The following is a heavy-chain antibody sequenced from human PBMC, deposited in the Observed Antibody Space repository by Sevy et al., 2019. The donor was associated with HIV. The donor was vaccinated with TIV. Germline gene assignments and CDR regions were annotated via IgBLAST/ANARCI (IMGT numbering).Heavy chain of an antibody. CDR1: GFTFSSYS. Sequence: GGSLRLSCAASGFTFSSYSMNWVRQAPGKGLEWVSYISSSSSTIYYADSVKGRFTISRDNAKNSLYLQTNSLRDEDTAVYYCARNEAVRGVITTLDYYYGMDVWGQGTTVTVSS. V-gene: IGHV3-48*02. D-gene: IGHD3-10*01. J-gene: IGHJ6*02. CDR3: ARNEAVRGVITTLDYYYGMDV. CDR2: ISSSSSTI.